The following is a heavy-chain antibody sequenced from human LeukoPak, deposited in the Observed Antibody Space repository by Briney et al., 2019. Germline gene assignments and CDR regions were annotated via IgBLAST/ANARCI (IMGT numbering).Heavy chain of an antibody. CDR2: ISYDGSNK. J-gene: IGHJ4*02. CDR3: AQDEHWLLHGVGCIAY. V-gene: IGHV3-30*18. CDR1: GVHFSSYV. D-gene: IGHD6-19*01. Sequence: GGSLRLPCAASGVHFSSYVMQWLRQAPGKGLEWVAVISYDGSNKYYADSVKGRFTISRDNSKNTLYLQMNSLRAEDTAVYYCAQDEHWLLHGVGCIAYWGQGNLVTVSS.